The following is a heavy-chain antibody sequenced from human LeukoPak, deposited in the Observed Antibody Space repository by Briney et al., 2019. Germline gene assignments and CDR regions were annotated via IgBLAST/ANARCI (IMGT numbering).Heavy chain of an antibody. CDR2: IEQDGSEK. Sequence: GGSLRLSCAASGFTFSSYWMSWVRQAPGKGLEWVANIEQDGSEKYYVDSVKGRFTISRDNAKNSLYLQMNSLRAEDTAVYYCARGSGYYLGHFDYWGQGTLDTVSS. V-gene: IGHV3-7*01. CDR1: GFTFSSYW. D-gene: IGHD3-22*01. J-gene: IGHJ4*02. CDR3: ARGSGYYLGHFDY.